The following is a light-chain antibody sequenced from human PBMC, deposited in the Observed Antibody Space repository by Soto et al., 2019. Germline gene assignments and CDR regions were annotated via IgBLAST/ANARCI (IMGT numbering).Light chain of an antibody. J-gene: IGKJ4*01. Sequence: DIQMTQSPSTLSASVGDRVTITCRASQSISSWLAWYQQKPGKAPKLLIYDASSLESGVPSRFSGSGSGTAFTLTISSLQPDDFATYYCQQYNSYSIFGGGTKVEIK. CDR1: QSISSW. CDR3: QQYNSYSI. CDR2: DAS. V-gene: IGKV1-5*01.